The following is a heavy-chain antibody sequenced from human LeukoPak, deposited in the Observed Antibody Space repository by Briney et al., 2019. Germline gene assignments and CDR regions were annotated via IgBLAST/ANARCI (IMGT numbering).Heavy chain of an antibody. Sequence: PGGSLRLSCAASGFTFSSYSMNWVRQAPGKGLEWISHISSGTITMYYADSVKGRFTISRDNSKNTLYLQMNSLRAEDTAVYYCAKWELLAFFDYWGQGTLVTVSS. CDR1: GFTFSSYS. CDR2: ISSGTITM. D-gene: IGHD1-26*01. J-gene: IGHJ4*02. CDR3: AKWELLAFFDY. V-gene: IGHV3-48*01.